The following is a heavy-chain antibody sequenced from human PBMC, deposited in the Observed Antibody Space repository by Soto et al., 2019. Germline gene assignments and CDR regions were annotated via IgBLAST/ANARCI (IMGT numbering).Heavy chain of an antibody. CDR2: IKPNSGGT. D-gene: IGHD2-8*01. V-gene: IGHV1-2*04. CDR3: SRSYCINCVCYGDAFDS. CDR1: GYTFTGYY. Sequence: QVQLVQSGAEVKKPGASVKVSCKASGYTFTGYYMHWVRQAPGQGLEWMGRIKPNSGGTNYAQKCQGCVTTTRDTYISTAYRELSRLRSDDTAVYYCSRSYCINCVCYGDAFDSWGQGTMVAVSS. J-gene: IGHJ3*02.